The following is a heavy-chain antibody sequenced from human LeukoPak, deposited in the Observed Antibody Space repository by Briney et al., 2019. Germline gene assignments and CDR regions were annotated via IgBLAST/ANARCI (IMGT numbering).Heavy chain of an antibody. Sequence: ASVKVSCKASGYTFTSYGICWVRQAPGQGLGWMGWISAYNDNTNYAQKLQGRVTMTTNTTTSTAYMDQRSLRSDDTAVYYCARVHYDILTGYSYFDYWGQGTLVTVSS. CDR3: ARVHYDILTGYSYFDY. J-gene: IGHJ4*02. CDR1: GYTFTSYG. D-gene: IGHD3-9*01. V-gene: IGHV1-18*01. CDR2: ISAYNDNT.